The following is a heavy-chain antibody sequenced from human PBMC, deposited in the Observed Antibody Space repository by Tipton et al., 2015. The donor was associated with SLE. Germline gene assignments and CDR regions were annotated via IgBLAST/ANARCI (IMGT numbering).Heavy chain of an antibody. V-gene: IGHV4-59*08. CDR3: ARASAAASSNMDV. J-gene: IGHJ6*03. CDR2: IDYSGNT. D-gene: IGHD6-13*01. CDR1: GGSISNSY. Sequence: TLSLTCTVSGGSISNSYWGWIRQPPGKGLEWIGYIDYSGNTNDNPSLKSRVTISGDTSKKQFSLKMSAVTAADTAVYYCARASAAASSNMDVWGKGTTVTVSS.